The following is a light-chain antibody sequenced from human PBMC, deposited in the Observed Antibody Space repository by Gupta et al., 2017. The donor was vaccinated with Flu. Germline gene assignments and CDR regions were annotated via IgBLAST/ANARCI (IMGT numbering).Light chain of an antibody. Sequence: DVQMTQSPSSLSASVGDRVTITCRASQNIDNYLNWYQQHPGKAPKLLIFAASSLQSGVPSRFSGSVSGAXFTLTIXRLQPEDFATYYCQQSDRTPYIFGXGTKLEI. CDR3: QQSDRTPYI. CDR2: AAS. J-gene: IGKJ2*01. CDR1: QNIDNY. V-gene: IGKV1-39*01.